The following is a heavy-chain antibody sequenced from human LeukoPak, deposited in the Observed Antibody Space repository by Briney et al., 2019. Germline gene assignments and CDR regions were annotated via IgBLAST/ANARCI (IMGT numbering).Heavy chain of an antibody. CDR1: GFTFSSYA. CDR2: ISGSGGST. Sequence: PGGSLRLSCAASGFTFSSYAMSWVRQAPGKGLEWVSAISGSGGSTYYADSVKGRFTISRDNSKNTLYLQMNSLRAEDTAVYYCARRYCSSTNCYAFEHWGQGTLVTVSS. V-gene: IGHV3-23*01. D-gene: IGHD2-2*01. CDR3: ARRYCSSTNCYAFEH. J-gene: IGHJ4*02.